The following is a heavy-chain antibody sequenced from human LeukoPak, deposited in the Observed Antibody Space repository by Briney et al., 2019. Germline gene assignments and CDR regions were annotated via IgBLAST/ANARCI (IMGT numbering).Heavy chain of an antibody. D-gene: IGHD4-17*01. CDR3: AREGATDYDTNWFDP. V-gene: IGHV1-2*02. Sequence: ASVKVSCKASGCTFTDYYMHWPGQAPGQGLEWMGWDYTNSGDTNYAQKFQGRVTMTRDTSISTAYMELSRLTSDDTAVYYCAREGATDYDTNWFDPWGQGTLVTVSS. CDR1: GCTFTDYY. CDR2: DYTNSGDT. J-gene: IGHJ5*02.